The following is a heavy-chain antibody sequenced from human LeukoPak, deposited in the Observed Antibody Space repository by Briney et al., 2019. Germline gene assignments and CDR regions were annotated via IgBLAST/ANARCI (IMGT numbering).Heavy chain of an antibody. V-gene: IGHV4-38-2*02. J-gene: IGHJ6*03. CDR1: GYSISSGYY. CDR2: IYHSGST. Sequence: PSETLSLTCTVSGYSISSGYYWGWIRQPPGKGLEWIGSIYHSGSTYYNPSLKSRVTISVDTSKNQFPLKLSSVTAADTAVYYCARVDYYMDVWGKGTTVTVSS. CDR3: ARVDYYMDV.